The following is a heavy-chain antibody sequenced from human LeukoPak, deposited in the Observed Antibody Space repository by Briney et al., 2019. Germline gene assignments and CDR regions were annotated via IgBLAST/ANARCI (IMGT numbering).Heavy chain of an antibody. CDR1: GFTFSRYS. V-gene: IGHV3-21*01. Sequence: GGALRLSFAASGFTFSRYSMNWGRPAPGKGVEWGSSISISSSYIYYSDSVKGRFTMSRANAKNSLYLQVNSLRAEDTAVYYCARVVTTVTTGWFDPWGQGTLVTVSS. CDR3: ARVVTTVTTGWFDP. J-gene: IGHJ5*02. CDR2: ISISSSYI. D-gene: IGHD4-17*01.